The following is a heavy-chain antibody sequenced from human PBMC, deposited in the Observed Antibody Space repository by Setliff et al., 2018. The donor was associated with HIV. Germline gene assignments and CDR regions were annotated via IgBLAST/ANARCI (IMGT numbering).Heavy chain of an antibody. CDR3: ATKGRDAYTLEVPG. CDR1: GFNFENYA. V-gene: IGHV3-49*02. D-gene: IGHD2-2*01. J-gene: IGHJ4*02. CDR2: IRSNTYGGTT. Sequence: LRLSCTGSGFNFENYAMNWVRQAPGKALEWIAFIRSNTYGGTTEYAASVKGRFTISRDDSKNTMYLQMNSLQTEDTAVYYCATKGRDAYTLEVPGWGQGTLVTVSS.